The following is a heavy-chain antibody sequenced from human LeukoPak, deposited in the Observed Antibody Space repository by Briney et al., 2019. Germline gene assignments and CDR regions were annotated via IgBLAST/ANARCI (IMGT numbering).Heavy chain of an antibody. Sequence: GGSLRLSCAASGFAFSSQAMGWVRQAPGKGLEWVSVISDSGDTTYYADSVKGRFTISRDNSKNTLYLQMNSLRAEDTALYYCAKDARRSSGWYFFDHWGQGTPVTVSS. CDR2: ISDSGDTT. D-gene: IGHD6-19*01. V-gene: IGHV3-23*01. CDR1: GFAFSSQA. J-gene: IGHJ4*02. CDR3: AKDARRSSGWYFFDH.